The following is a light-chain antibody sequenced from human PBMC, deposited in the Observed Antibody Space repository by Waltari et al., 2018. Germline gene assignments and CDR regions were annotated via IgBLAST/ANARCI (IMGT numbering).Light chain of an antibody. CDR3: WSYAGSSTWV. J-gene: IGLJ3*02. V-gene: IGLV2-23*01. CDR2: EGS. CDR1: SRDVGSYNL. Sequence: QSALTQPASVSGSPGQSITIPFTGTSRDVGSYNLVSWYQQHPGKAPKLMIYEGSKRPSGVSDRFSGSKSGNTASLTISGLQAEDEADYYCWSYAGSSTWVFGGGTKLTVL.